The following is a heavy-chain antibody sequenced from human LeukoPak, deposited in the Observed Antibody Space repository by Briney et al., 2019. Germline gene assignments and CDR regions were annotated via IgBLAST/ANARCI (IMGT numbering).Heavy chain of an antibody. CDR3: ARHDYGEAFDI. V-gene: IGHV4-28*01. CDR2: IYYSGST. D-gene: IGHD4-17*01. CDR1: GYSISSSNW. J-gene: IGHJ3*02. Sequence: PSETLSLTCAVSGYSISSSNWWGWIRQPPGKGLEWIGYIYYSGSTYYNPSLKSRVTMSVDTSENQFSLKLSSVTAVDTAVYYCARHDYGEAFDIWGQGTMVTVPS.